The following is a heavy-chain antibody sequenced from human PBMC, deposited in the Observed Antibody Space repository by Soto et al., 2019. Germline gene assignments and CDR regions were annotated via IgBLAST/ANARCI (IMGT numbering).Heavy chain of an antibody. J-gene: IGHJ4*02. V-gene: IGHV4-34*01. CDR2: INHSGST. D-gene: IGHD3-3*02. Sequence: QVQLQQWGAGLLKPSETLSLTCAVYGGSFSGYYWSWIRQPPGKGLEWIGEINHSGSTNYNPSLKSRVTLSVDTSKNQFSLKLSSVTAADTAVYYCAGIGIFGVVILDYWGQGTLVTVSS. CDR3: AGIGIFGVVILDY. CDR1: GGSFSGYY.